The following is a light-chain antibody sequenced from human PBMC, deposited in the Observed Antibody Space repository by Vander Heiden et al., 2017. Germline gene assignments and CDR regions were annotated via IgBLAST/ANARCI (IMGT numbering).Light chain of an antibody. CDR2: GNF. CDR3: QSYDNSLSGSRV. Sequence: QSVLTQPPSASGAPGQSVTISCTGSSSHIGAGYDVHWYQQLPGTAPKLLIYGNFNRPSGVPDRFSGSNSGTSAALAITGLQAEDEGDYYCQSYDNSLSGSRVFGSGTKVTVL. V-gene: IGLV1-40*01. CDR1: SSHIGAGYD. J-gene: IGLJ1*01.